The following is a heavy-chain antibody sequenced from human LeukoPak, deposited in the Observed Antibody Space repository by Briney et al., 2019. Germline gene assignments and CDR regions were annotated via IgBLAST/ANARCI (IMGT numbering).Heavy chain of an antibody. CDR1: GGTFSSYA. Sequence: ASVKVSCKASGGTFSSYAISWVRRAPGQGLEWMGRIIPILGIANYAQKFQGRVTITADKSTSTAYMEPSSLRSEDTAVYYCARDLSNLKWFDPWGQGTLVTVSS. J-gene: IGHJ5*02. CDR3: ARDLSNLKWFDP. V-gene: IGHV1-69*04. CDR2: IIPILGIA.